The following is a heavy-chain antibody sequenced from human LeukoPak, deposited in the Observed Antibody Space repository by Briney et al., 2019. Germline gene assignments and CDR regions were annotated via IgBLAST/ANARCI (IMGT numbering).Heavy chain of an antibody. V-gene: IGHV3-66*01. J-gene: IGHJ4*02. D-gene: IGHD6-13*01. CDR1: GFTVSTKY. CDR3: VAAPGIHYFDY. CDR2: IYSGGDT. Sequence: GGSLRLSCAASGFTVSTKYMSWVRQAPGKGLEWVSVIYSGGDTYYADSMMGRFTISRDNSNNTLSLQMNSLSAEDTALYYCVAAPGIHYFDYWGQGTLVTVSS.